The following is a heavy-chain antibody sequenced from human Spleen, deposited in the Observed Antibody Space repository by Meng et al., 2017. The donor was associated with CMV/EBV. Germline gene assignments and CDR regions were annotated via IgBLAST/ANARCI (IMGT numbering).Heavy chain of an antibody. CDR3: ARDLAHYDFWNGYPYTYYGLDV. Sequence: GGSLRLSCAASGFTFSSYGMHWVRQAPGKGLEWVAAIAYDGSNEFYADSVKGRFTISRDNSKNKLYLQMNSLRPDDKAVYYCARDLAHYDFWNGYPYTYYGLDVWGQGTTVTVSS. J-gene: IGHJ6*02. CDR1: GFTFSSYG. CDR2: IAYDGSNE. D-gene: IGHD3-3*01. V-gene: IGHV3-30*19.